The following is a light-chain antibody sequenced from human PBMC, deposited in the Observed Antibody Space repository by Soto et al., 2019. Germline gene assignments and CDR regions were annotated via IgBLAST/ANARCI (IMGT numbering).Light chain of an antibody. Sequence: QSVLTQPPSASGTPGQRVTISCSGSTSNIGTNHVYWYQHLPGTTPKLLIFGNTQRPSGVPDRFSGAKSGTSASLAISGLRSDDEADYYCATWDDSLSGVLFGGGTKLTVL. J-gene: IGLJ2*01. V-gene: IGLV1-47*02. CDR3: ATWDDSLSGVL. CDR1: TSNIGTNH. CDR2: GNT.